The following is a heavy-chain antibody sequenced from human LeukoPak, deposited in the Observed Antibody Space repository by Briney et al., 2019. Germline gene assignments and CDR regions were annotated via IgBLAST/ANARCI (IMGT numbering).Heavy chain of an antibody. CDR2: ISYDGSNK. D-gene: IGHD1-26*01. Sequence: GGSLRLSCAASGFTFSSYAMHWVRQAPGKGLEWVAVISYDGSNKYYADSVKGRFTISRDNAKNTLYLQMKSLRAEDTAVYYCARGTTWWELLNPLDWGQGTLVTVSS. CDR3: ARGTTWWELLNPLD. CDR1: GFTFSSYA. V-gene: IGHV3-30*04. J-gene: IGHJ4*02.